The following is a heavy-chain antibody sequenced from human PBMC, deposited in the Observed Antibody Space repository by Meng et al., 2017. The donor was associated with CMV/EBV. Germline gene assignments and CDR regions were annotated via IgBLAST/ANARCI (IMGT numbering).Heavy chain of an antibody. CDR1: GGTLSSYA. Sequence: SVKVSRKASGGTLSSYAISWVRQAPGQGLEWMGGIIPIFGTANYAQKFQGRVTITTDESTSTAYMELSSLRSEDTAVYYCARAYRDGYNFGFDYWGQGTLVTVSS. J-gene: IGHJ4*02. V-gene: IGHV1-69*05. CDR3: ARAYRDGYNFGFDY. CDR2: IIPIFGTA. D-gene: IGHD5-24*01.